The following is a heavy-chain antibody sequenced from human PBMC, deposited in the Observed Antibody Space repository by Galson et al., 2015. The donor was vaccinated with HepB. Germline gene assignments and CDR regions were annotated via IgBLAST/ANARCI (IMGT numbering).Heavy chain of an antibody. Sequence: LSLTCSVSGGSVSSSDYCWGWIRQPPGKGLEWIGSIHYRGSTYYNAPLQSRVTMSVDTSKNQFSLKLSSVTAADTAVYYCARVSSLYDFWRAPAPRHYYYYMDVWGTGTTVTVSS. D-gene: IGHD3-3*01. CDR3: ARVSSLYDFWRAPAPRHYYYYMDV. CDR2: IHYRGST. V-gene: IGHV4-39*07. CDR1: GGSVSSSDYC. J-gene: IGHJ6*03.